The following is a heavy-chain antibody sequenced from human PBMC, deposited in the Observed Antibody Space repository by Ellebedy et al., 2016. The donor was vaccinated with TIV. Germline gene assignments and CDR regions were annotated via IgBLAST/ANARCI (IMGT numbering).Heavy chain of an antibody. D-gene: IGHD6-19*01. CDR3: ARDRGGWHTGNWFDP. V-gene: IGHV3-53*01. CDR1: GFTVSSNY. Sequence: GESLKISXAASGFTVSSNYMSWVRQAPGKGLEWVSVIYSGGSTYYADSVKGRFTISRDNSKNTLYLQMNSLRAEDTAVYYCARDRGGWHTGNWFDPWGQGTLVTVSS. CDR2: IYSGGST. J-gene: IGHJ5*02.